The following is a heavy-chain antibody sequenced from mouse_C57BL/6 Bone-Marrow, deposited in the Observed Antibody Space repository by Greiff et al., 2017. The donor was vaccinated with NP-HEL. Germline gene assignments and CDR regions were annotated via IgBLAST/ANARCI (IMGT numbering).Heavy chain of an antibody. CDR2: IRNKANGYTT. Sequence: EVQVVESGGGLVQPGGSLSLSCAASGFTFTDYYMSWVRQPPGKALEWLGFIRNKANGYTTEYIASVKGRFTISRDNSQSILYRQMNALRAEDSATYYCARSIYYDYADDPFYAMDYWGQGTSVTVSS. D-gene: IGHD2-4*01. CDR1: GFTFTDYY. V-gene: IGHV7-3*01. CDR3: ARSIYYDYADDPFYAMDY. J-gene: IGHJ4*01.